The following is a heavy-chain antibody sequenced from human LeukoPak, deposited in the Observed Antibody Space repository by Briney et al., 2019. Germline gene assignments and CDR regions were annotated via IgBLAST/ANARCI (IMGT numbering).Heavy chain of an antibody. CDR2: ISSSGSTI. V-gene: IGHV3-48*03. CDR1: GFTFSSYD. J-gene: IGHJ6*04. D-gene: IGHD3-10*02. Sequence: PGGSLRLSCATSGFTFSSYDMSWVRQAPGKGLEWVSYISSSGSTIYYADSVKGRFTISRDNAKNSLYLQMNSLRAEDTAVYYCAELGITMIGGVWGKGTTVTISS. CDR3: AELGITMIGGV.